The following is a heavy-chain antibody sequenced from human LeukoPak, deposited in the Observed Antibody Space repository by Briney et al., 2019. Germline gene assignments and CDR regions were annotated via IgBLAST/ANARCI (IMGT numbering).Heavy chain of an antibody. J-gene: IGHJ4*02. CDR3: ARSLLGVFDY. V-gene: IGHV4-34*01. CDR2: INHRGGT. CDR1: GGSFSGYY. D-gene: IGHD2-8*02. Sequence: SETLSLTCAVYGGSFSGYYWSWIRQPPGKGLEWIGEINHRGGTNYNPSLKSRVTISVDTSKNQFSLKLSSVTAADTAVYYCARSLLGVFDYWGQGTLVTVSS.